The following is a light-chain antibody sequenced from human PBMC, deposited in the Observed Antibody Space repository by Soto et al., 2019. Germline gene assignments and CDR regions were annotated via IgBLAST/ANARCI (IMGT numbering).Light chain of an antibody. V-gene: IGLV1-44*01. CDR1: SSNIESHS. J-gene: IGLJ2*01. Sequence: QSVLTQPPSASGTPGQRVTISCSGSSSNIESHSVNWYQQLPGTAPKLLIYRNNQRPSGVPDRFSGSKSVTSASLAISGLQSDDEADYYCAAWDDSLHGLVFGGGTKVTVL. CDR2: RNN. CDR3: AAWDDSLHGLV.